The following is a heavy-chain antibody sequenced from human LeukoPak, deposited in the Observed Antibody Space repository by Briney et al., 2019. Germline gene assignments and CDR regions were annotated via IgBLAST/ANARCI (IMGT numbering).Heavy chain of an antibody. J-gene: IGHJ4*02. Sequence: GGSLRLPCAASGFTFSSYGMHWVRQAPGKGLEWVAVISYDGSNKYYADSVKGRFTISRDNSKNTLYLQMNSLRAEDTAVYYCARARITMVRGPSASDYWGQGTLVTVSS. CDR3: ARARITMVRGPSASDY. D-gene: IGHD3-10*01. CDR1: GFTFSSYG. CDR2: ISYDGSNK. V-gene: IGHV3-30*03.